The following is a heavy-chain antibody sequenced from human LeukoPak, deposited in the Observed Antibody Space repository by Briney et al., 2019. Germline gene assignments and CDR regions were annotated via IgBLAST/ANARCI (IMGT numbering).Heavy chain of an antibody. CDR2: IYTSGST. CDR1: GGSISSGSYY. V-gene: IGHV4-61*02. D-gene: IGHD6-13*01. CDR3: ARVIAAAGEYYFDY. J-gene: IGHJ4*02. Sequence: SETLSLTCTVSGGSISSGSYYWSWVRQPAGKGLEWIGRIYTSGSTNYNPSLKSRVTISVDTSKNQFSLKLSSVTAADTAVYYCARVIAAAGEYYFDYWGQGTLATVSS.